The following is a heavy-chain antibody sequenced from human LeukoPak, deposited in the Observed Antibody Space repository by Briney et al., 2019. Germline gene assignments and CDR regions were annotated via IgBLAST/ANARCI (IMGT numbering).Heavy chain of an antibody. V-gene: IGHV3-21*01. CDR2: ICIDSTYI. Sequence: GGSLRLSCAASGFTFSIYSMNWVRQAPGKGLEWVSSICIDSTYIYYSDSVKGRFTISRDNAKNSLFLQMNSLRAEDTALYYCARDFSRVSEYWGQGTLVTVSS. D-gene: IGHD6-13*01. CDR1: GFTFSIYS. J-gene: IGHJ4*02. CDR3: ARDFSRVSEY.